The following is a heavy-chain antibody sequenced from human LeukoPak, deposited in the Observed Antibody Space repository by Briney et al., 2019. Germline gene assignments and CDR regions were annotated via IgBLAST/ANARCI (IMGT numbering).Heavy chain of an antibody. CDR2: INHSGST. V-gene: IGHV4-34*01. D-gene: IGHD6-13*01. CDR1: GGSFSGYY. CDR3: ATCGGGIAAAGSLDY. Sequence: SETLSLTCAVYGGSFSGYYWSWIRQPPGKGLEWIGEINHSGSTNYNPSLKSRVTISADTSKNQFSLKLSSVTAADTAVYYCATCGGGIAAAGSLDYCGQGTLVTVSS. J-gene: IGHJ4*02.